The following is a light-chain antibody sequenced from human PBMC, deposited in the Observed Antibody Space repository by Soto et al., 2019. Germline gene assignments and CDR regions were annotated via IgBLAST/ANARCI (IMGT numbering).Light chain of an antibody. CDR1: QSVSNS. V-gene: IGKV3-15*01. J-gene: IGKJ1*01. Sequence: ILMPQSPATLSVSPGERATLSCRASQSVSNSLAWYQQKPGQAPRLLIYDASTRATGIPDRFSGSGSGTEFTLPFSGLQSEDFAVYYCQQYNYWPPWTFGQGTKVEIK. CDR2: DAS. CDR3: QQYNYWPPWT.